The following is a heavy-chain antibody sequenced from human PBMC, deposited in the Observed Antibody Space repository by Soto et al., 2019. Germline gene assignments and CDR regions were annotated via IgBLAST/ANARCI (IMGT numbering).Heavy chain of an antibody. CDR2: ITDSGGLA. J-gene: IGHJ2*01. D-gene: IGHD2-21*02. Sequence: EVQLLESGGDFVQPGGSLRLSCAVSGVTFNKYAMSWVRLPPGKGPEWVSAITDSGGLAYYADSVKGRFSISRDNSKNILFLQMNRLKDEDSATYYCAKGDYGGNSPYWYFDLWGRGTLVIVSS. CDR1: GVTFNKYA. V-gene: IGHV3-23*01. CDR3: AKGDYGGNSPYWYFDL.